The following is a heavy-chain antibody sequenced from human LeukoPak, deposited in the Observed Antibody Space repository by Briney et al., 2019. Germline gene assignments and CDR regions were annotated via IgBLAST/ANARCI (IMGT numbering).Heavy chain of an antibody. J-gene: IGHJ5*02. D-gene: IGHD3-3*01. CDR3: ARSIYDFWSGYGWFDP. V-gene: IGHV3-64*01. CDR2: ISSNGGST. CDR1: GFTFSSYA. Sequence: PGGSLRLSCAASGFTFSSYAMHWVRQAPGKGLEYVSAISSNGGSTYYANSVKGRFTIPRDNSKNTLYLQMGSLRAEDMAVYYCARSIYDFWSGYGWFDPWGQGTLVTVSS.